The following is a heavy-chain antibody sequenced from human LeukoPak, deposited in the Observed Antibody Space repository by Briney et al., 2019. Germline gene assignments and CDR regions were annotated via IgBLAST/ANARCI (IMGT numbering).Heavy chain of an antibody. J-gene: IGHJ4*02. D-gene: IGHD5-12*01. V-gene: IGHV3-53*01. Sequence: GGSLRLSCAVSGFTVSLNYMSWVRQAPGKVLEWVSVIYSGGSTDYADSVKGRLPISRDNSKNMVYVQMNSLRPEDTAMYYCAREGGYVFDYWGQGTLVTVSS. CDR2: IYSGGST. CDR3: AREGGYVFDY. CDR1: GFTVSLNY.